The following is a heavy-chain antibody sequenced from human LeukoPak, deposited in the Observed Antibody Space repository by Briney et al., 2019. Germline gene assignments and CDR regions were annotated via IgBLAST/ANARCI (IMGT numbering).Heavy chain of an antibody. V-gene: IGHV2-5*02. J-gene: IGHJ4*02. Sequence: SGPTLVKPTQTLALTCTFSGFSLSTSGVGVGWIRQPPGKALEWLALIYWDDDKRYSPSLKSRLTITKDTSKNQVVLTMTNMDPVDTATYYCAHEGYCSGGSCYGNFDCWGQGTLVTVSS. CDR1: GFSLSTSGVG. D-gene: IGHD2-15*01. CDR3: AHEGYCSGGSCYGNFDC. CDR2: IYWDDDK.